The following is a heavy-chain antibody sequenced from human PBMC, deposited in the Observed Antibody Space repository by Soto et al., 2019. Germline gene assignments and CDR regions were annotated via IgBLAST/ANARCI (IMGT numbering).Heavy chain of an antibody. V-gene: IGHV3-30*03. CDR3: ATGRHIAVVTAIPFQH. Sequence: QVQLVESGGGVVQPGRSLRLSCAASGFTFSSYGMHWVRQAPGKGLEWVAVISYDGSNKYYADSVKGRFTISRDNSKNTLYLQMNSLRAEDTAVYYCATGRHIAVVTAIPFQHWGQGTLVTVSS. J-gene: IGHJ1*01. CDR2: ISYDGSNK. CDR1: GFTFSSYG. D-gene: IGHD2-21*02.